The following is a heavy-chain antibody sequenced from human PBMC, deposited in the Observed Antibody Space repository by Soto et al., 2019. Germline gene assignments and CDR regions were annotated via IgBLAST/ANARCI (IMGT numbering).Heavy chain of an antibody. J-gene: IGHJ4*02. V-gene: IGHV4-59*08. D-gene: IGHD4-17*01. Sequence: QVQLQESGPGLVKPSETLSLTCAVSGGSISSYYWSWIRQPPGKGLEWIGYIYYSGSTSYNPSLKSRVSISVDPSKNQFSLKLSSVTAADTAVYYCARRTTVTTLDYWGQGTLVTVSS. CDR2: IYYSGST. CDR1: GGSISSYY. CDR3: ARRTTVTTLDY.